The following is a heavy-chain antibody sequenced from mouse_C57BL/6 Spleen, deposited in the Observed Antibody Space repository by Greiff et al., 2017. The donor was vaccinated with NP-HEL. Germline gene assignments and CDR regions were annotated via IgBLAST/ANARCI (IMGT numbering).Heavy chain of an antibody. V-gene: IGHV1-26*01. CDR1: GYTFTDYY. Sequence: VQLQQSGPELVKPGASVKISCKASGYTFTDYYMNWVKQSHGKSLEWIGDINPNNCGTSYNQKFKGKATLTVDKSSSTAYMELRSLTSEDSAVYYCAREGFAYWGQGTLVTVSA. CDR2: INPNNCGT. J-gene: IGHJ3*01. CDR3: AREGFAY.